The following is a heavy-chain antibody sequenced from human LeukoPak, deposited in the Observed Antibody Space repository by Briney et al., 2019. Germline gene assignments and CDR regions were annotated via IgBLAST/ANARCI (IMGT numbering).Heavy chain of an antibody. CDR1: GGSFSGYY. J-gene: IGHJ4*02. Sequence: SESLSLTCAVYGGSFSGYYWSWLRQPPGKGLEWVGEINHSGSTNYNPSLKRRVTISVDTSKHHFSLKLSSVTAPDTAVYYCARGNVLRYFDWSNSRYYFDYWGQGTLVTVSS. V-gene: IGHV4-34*01. D-gene: IGHD3-9*01. CDR3: ARGNVLRYFDWSNSRYYFDY. CDR2: INHSGST.